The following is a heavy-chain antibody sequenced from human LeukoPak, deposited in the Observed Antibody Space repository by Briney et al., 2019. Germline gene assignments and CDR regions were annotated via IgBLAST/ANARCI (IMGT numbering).Heavy chain of an antibody. J-gene: IGHJ6*03. CDR1: GHTFTGYY. Sequence: GASVKVSCKASGHTFTGYYMHWARQPPGQGLEWMGWINPNSGGTNYAQKFQGTVTMTRDTSSSTAYMERSRLRSDGTAVYYCARDGAGGSWYEYYYYYMDVWGEGSTVTASS. V-gene: IGHV1-2*02. CDR2: INPNSGGT. CDR3: ARDGAGGSWYEYYYYYMDV. D-gene: IGHD6-13*01.